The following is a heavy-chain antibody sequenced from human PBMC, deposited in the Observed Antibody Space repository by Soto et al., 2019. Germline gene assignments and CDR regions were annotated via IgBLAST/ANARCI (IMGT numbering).Heavy chain of an antibody. V-gene: IGHV2-70*01. CDR2: IDWDDDK. CDR1: GFSLSTSGMC. D-gene: IGHD6-13*01. CDR3: ARSGPAGYSSSWYPGGYYYYGMDV. J-gene: IGHJ6*02. Sequence: ESGPTLVNPTQTLTLTCTFSGFSLSTSGMCVSWIRQPPGKALEWLALIDWDDDKYYSTSLKTRLTISKDTSKNQVVLTMTNMDPVDTATYYCARSGPAGYSSSWYPGGYYYYGMDVWGQGTTVTVSS.